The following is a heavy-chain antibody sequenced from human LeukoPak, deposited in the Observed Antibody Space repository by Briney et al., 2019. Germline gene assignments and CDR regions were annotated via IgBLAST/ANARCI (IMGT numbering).Heavy chain of an antibody. V-gene: IGHV4-31*02. D-gene: IGHD3-10*01. Sequence: LRLSCAASGFTFSSYAMSWVRQAPGKGLEWIGYIYYSGSTYYNPSLKSRVTISVDTSKNQFSLKLSSVTAADTAVYYCARDPEDYGSGTLGFDPWGQGTLVTVSS. J-gene: IGHJ5*02. CDR1: GFTFSSYA. CDR2: IYYSGST. CDR3: ARDPEDYGSGTLGFDP.